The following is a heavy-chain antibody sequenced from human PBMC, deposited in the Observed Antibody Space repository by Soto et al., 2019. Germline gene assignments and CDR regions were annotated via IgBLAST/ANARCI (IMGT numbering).Heavy chain of an antibody. V-gene: IGHV4-4*02. CDR3: AREIVTAGGNNYFDP. CDR2: VYHTGDT. J-gene: IGHJ5*02. CDR1: GGTVASSHW. Sequence: QVQLQESGPRLVKPSGSLSLTCGVSGGTVASSHWWSWVRQSPGGGLEWIGNVYHTGDTNFNPSLQSRVTISVDKSNNQSSLSLNSLTAADTAVYFCAREIVTAGGNNYFDPWGPGTLVTVSS. D-gene: IGHD2-21*02.